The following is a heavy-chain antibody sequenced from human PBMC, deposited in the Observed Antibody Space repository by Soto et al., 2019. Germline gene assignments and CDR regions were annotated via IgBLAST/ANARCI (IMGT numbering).Heavy chain of an antibody. J-gene: IGHJ5*02. Sequence: GGSLRLSCAASGFTFSSYSMNWVRQAPGKGLEWVSSISSSSSYIYYADSVKGRFTISRDNAKNSLYLQMNSLRAEDTAVYYCARALYYYDSSGYYSPWGQGTLVTVSS. D-gene: IGHD3-22*01. V-gene: IGHV3-21*01. CDR1: GFTFSSYS. CDR3: ARALYYYDSSGYYSP. CDR2: ISSSSSYI.